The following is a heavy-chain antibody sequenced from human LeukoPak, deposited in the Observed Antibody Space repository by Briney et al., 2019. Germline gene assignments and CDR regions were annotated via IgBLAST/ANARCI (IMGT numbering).Heavy chain of an antibody. Sequence: PGGSLRLSCAASGFTFSSHAMSWVRQAPGKGLEWVSAISGSGGSTYYADSVKGRFTISRDNSKNTLYLQMNSLRAEDTAVYYCAKATQWLVTFLIFDYWGQGTLVTVSS. J-gene: IGHJ4*02. CDR3: AKATQWLVTFLIFDY. CDR2: ISGSGGST. V-gene: IGHV3-23*01. D-gene: IGHD6-19*01. CDR1: GFTFSSHA.